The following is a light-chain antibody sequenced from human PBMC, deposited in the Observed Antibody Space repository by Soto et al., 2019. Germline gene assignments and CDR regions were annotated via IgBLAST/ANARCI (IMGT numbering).Light chain of an antibody. Sequence: DIQMTQSPSSLSASVGDRVTITCRASQNIRTSLNWYQQRPGKAPQLLIYAASSLQSGVSSRFSGSGSGTNFTLYVSSLQPDDFEIYYCQQSSFTGYTFGQGTKVDIK. CDR2: AAS. CDR1: QNIRTS. CDR3: QQSSFTGYT. J-gene: IGKJ2*01. V-gene: IGKV1-39*01.